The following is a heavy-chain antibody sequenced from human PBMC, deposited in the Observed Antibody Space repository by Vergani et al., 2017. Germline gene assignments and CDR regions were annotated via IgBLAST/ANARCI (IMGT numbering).Heavy chain of an antibody. CDR1: GFSLSNARMG. CDR3: ARIVSFGVVIIRYYFDY. D-gene: IGHD3-3*01. V-gene: IGHV2-26*01. J-gene: IGHJ4*02. CDR2: IFSNDEK. Sequence: QVTLKESGPVLVKPTETLTLTCTVSGFSLSNARMGVSRIRQPPGKALEWLAHIFSNDEKSYSTSLKSRLTISKDTSKSQVVLTMTNMDPVDTATYYCARIVSFGVVIIRYYFDYWGQGTLVTVSS.